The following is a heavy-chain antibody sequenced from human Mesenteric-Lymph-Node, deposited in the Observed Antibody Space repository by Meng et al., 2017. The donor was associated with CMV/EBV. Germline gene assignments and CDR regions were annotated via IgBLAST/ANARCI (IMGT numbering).Heavy chain of an antibody. CDR2: IYYSGST. Sequence: SETLSLTCTVSGGSISSGGYYWSWIRQHPGKGLEWIGYIYYSGSTYYNPSLKSRVTISVDTSKNQFSLKLSSVTAADTAVYHCAREHVVAGGYYYYGMDVWGQGTTVTVSS. D-gene: IGHD6-19*01. CDR3: AREHVVAGGYYYYGMDV. J-gene: IGHJ6*02. V-gene: IGHV4-31*03. CDR1: GGSISSGGYY.